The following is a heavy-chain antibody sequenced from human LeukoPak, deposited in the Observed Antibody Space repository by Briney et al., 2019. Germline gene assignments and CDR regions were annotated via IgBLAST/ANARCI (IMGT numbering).Heavy chain of an antibody. CDR2: ITGTTGNT. D-gene: IGHD2-8*02. J-gene: IGHJ4*02. CDR3: AKGTLAPCTGARCYPFDY. V-gene: IGHV3-23*01. CDR1: GFTFSAHA. Sequence: GGSLRLSCRGSGFTFSAHAMNWVRQAPGKEMEWVSSITGTTGNTYIADSVKGRFTISRDNSRNTVYLQMNNLRAEDTAIYYCAKGTLAPCTGARCYPFDYWGQGALVTVSS.